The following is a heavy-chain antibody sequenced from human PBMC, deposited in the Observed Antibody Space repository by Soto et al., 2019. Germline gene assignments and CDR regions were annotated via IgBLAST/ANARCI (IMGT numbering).Heavy chain of an antibody. CDR1: GGSISSSTYY. J-gene: IGHJ6*02. Sequence: SETLSLTCSVSGGSISSSTYYWGWIRQPPGKGLEWIGSIYYSGSTYYNPSLKSRVTISVDTSKNQISLKLSSMTAADTAVYYCARHNPAFGESYYYYGMDVWGQGTTVTVS. D-gene: IGHD3-10*01. V-gene: IGHV4-39*01. CDR2: IYYSGST. CDR3: ARHNPAFGESYYYYGMDV.